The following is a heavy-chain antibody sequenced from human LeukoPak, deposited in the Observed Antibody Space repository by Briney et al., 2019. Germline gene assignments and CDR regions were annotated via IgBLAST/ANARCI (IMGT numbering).Heavy chain of an antibody. Sequence: VASVKVSCKASGYTFTSYAMHWVRQAPGQRLEWMGWINAGNGNTKYSQKFQGRVTITRDTSASTAYMELSSLRSEDTAVYYCARYPSSWGPDYWGQGTLVTVSS. CDR3: ARYPSSWGPDY. V-gene: IGHV1-3*01. CDR2: INAGNGNT. J-gene: IGHJ4*02. D-gene: IGHD3-16*01. CDR1: GYTFTSYA.